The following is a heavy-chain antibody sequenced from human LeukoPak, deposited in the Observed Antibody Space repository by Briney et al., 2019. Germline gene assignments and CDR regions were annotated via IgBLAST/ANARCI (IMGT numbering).Heavy chain of an antibody. V-gene: IGHV4-59*01. D-gene: IGHD3/OR15-3a*01. Sequence: SETLSLTCTVSTGSINSYYWSWIRQPPGKGLEWIGYIYYSGSANYNSSLKSRVTISVDTSKNQFSLKPNSVTAADTAVYYCARGRFFWTYWGQGTLVTVSS. J-gene: IGHJ4*02. CDR1: TGSINSYY. CDR3: ARGRFFWTY. CDR2: IYYSGSA.